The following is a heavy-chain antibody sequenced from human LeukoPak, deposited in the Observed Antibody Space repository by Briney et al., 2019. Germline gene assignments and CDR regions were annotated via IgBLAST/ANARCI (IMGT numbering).Heavy chain of an antibody. CDR1: GYSFTSYW. D-gene: IGHD2-15*01. CDR2: IYPGDSDT. V-gene: IGHV5-51*01. J-gene: IGHJ4*02. Sequence: LGESLKISCKGSGYSFTSYWIGWVRQMPGKGLEWMGIIYPGDSDTRYSPSFQGQVTISADKSISTAYLQWSSLKAADTAVYYCARDHGYCSGGSCYDFDYWGQGTLVTVSS. CDR3: ARDHGYCSGGSCYDFDY.